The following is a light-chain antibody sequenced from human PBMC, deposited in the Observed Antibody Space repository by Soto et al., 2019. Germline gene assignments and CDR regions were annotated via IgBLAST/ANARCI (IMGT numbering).Light chain of an antibody. CDR3: QKYNSAPLT. CDR2: GAS. CDR1: QSVTNNY. J-gene: IGKJ4*01. V-gene: IGKV3-20*01. Sequence: EVVLTQSPGTLSLSPGERATLSCRASQSVTNNYLAWYQQKPGQAPRLLIYGASTRATGIPARFSGSGSGTEFTLTISSLQPEDVAAYYCQKYNSAPLTFGGGTKVDI.